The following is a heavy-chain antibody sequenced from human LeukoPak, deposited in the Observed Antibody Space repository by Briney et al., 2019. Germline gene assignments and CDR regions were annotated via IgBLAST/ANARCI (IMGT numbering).Heavy chain of an antibody. CDR2: ISSSSYI. J-gene: IGHJ6*03. Sequence: GGSLRLSCAASGFTFSSYSMNWVRQAPGKGLEWVSSISSSSYIYYAHSVKGRFTISRDNAKNSLYLQMNSLRAEDTAVYYCARAGGYDFWSGYPHTHYYMDVWGKGTTVTVSS. D-gene: IGHD3-3*01. CDR1: GFTFSSYS. V-gene: IGHV3-21*01. CDR3: ARAGGYDFWSGYPHTHYYMDV.